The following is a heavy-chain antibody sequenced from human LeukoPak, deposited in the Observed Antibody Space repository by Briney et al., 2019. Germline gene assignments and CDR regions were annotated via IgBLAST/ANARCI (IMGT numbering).Heavy chain of an antibody. CDR3: ARSLTTVYYYGMDV. J-gene: IGHJ6*02. CDR2: MNPNSGKT. V-gene: IGHV1-8*01. CDR1: GYTFTSYD. D-gene: IGHD4-17*01. Sequence: GASVKVSCKASGYTFTSYDINWVRQATGQGLEWMGWMNPNSGKTGYAQKFQGRVTMTSNNSISTAYMELSSLRSEDTAVYYCARSLTTVYYYGMDVWGQGTTVTVSS.